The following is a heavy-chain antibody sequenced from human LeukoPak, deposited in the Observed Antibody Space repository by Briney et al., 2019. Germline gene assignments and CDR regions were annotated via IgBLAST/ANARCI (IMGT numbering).Heavy chain of an antibody. J-gene: IGHJ6*03. D-gene: IGHD5-12*01. V-gene: IGHV4-34*01. Sequence: SETLSLTCAVYGGFFSGYYWGWIRQSRGKGLEWVGDINHSGSTNYNPSLKSRVNMSVDTSKNQFSLKLSSVTAADTAVYYCARDRGYSGYDSYYYYYMDVWGKGTTVTISS. CDR1: GGFFSGYY. CDR3: ARDRGYSGYDSYYYYYMDV. CDR2: INHSGST.